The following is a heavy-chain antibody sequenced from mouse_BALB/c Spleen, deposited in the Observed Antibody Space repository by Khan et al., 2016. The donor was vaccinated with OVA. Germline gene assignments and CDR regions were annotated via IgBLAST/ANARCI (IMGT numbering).Heavy chain of an antibody. J-gene: IGHJ4*01. Sequence: QVQLQQSGAELARPGASVKLSCKASGYTFTNYWVQWVKQRPGQGLEWIGAIYPGDGDTRYTQKFKGKATLTADKSSSTAYMQLSSLASEDSAVYYCARSSYRYDYSMDYWGQGTSVTDSS. CDR2: IYPGDGDT. CDR1: GYTFTNYW. V-gene: IGHV1-87*01. CDR3: ARSSYRYDYSMDY. D-gene: IGHD2-14*01.